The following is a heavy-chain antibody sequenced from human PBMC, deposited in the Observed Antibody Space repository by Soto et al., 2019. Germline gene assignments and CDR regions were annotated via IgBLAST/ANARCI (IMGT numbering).Heavy chain of an antibody. V-gene: IGHV1-3*01. J-gene: IGHJ6*02. CDR1: GYTFTSYA. Sequence: ASVKVSCKASGYTFTSYAMHWVRQAPGQRLEWMGWINAGNGNTKYAQKLQGRVTITRDTSTSTAYMELRSLRSDDTAVYYCARAKDGYNYSRYYYYGMDFWGQGTTVTVSS. CDR3: ARAKDGYNYSRYYYYGMDF. D-gene: IGHD1-1*01. CDR2: INAGNGNT.